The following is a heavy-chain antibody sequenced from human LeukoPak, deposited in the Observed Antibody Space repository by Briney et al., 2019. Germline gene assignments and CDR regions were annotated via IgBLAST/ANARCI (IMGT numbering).Heavy chain of an antibody. Sequence: NASATLSLSCAVYGGSFSGYYWSWLREPPGKGLEWIREINHRGSTIYNPPLKSRVTIFLDTSQNQFSAEVHPVTAADTAVYYCARESYCSSTSCSDYWGQGTLVTVSS. CDR2: INHRGST. CDR1: GGSFSGYY. CDR3: ARESYCSSTSCSDY. J-gene: IGHJ4*02. V-gene: IGHV4-34*01. D-gene: IGHD2-2*01.